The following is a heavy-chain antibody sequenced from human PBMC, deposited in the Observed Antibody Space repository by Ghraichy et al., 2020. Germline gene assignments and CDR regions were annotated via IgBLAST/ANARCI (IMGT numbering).Heavy chain of an antibody. J-gene: IGHJ4*02. V-gene: IGHV4-34*01. CDR2: INHSGST. D-gene: IGHD1-14*01. CDR1: GGSFSGYY. CDR3: AGRPYGRNRQRVVSY. Sequence: SQTLSLTCAVYGGSFSGYYWSWIRQPPGKGLEWIGEINHSGSTNYNPSLKSRVTISVDTSKNQFSLKLSSVTAADTAVYYCAGRPYGRNRQRVVSYWGQGTLVTVSS.